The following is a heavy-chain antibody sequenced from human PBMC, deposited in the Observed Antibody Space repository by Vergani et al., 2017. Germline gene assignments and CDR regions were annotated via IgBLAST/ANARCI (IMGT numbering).Heavy chain of an antibody. CDR2: IYYSGST. CDR3: AGGRRTSGFGTTFYDY. D-gene: IGHD2-8*01. CDR1: GGSITSYY. V-gene: IGHV4-59*01. Sequence: QVQLQESGPGLVKPSETLALTCTVSGGSITSYYWSWIRQPPGKGLEWIGNIYYSGSTNYDPSLKSRVTISIDTSKNQFSLELSSMTTADTAVYYCAGGRRTSGFGTTFYDYWGQGTLVTVSS. J-gene: IGHJ4*02.